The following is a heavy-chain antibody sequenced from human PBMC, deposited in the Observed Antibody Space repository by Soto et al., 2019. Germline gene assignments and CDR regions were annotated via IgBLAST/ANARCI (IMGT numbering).Heavy chain of an antibody. CDR2: IDPSDSYT. D-gene: IGHD3-10*01. CDR1: GYSFTSDW. Sequence: GESLNISCKGSGYSFTSDWISWVRQMPGKGLEWMGRIDPSDSYTNYSPSFQGHVTISADKSISTAYLQWSSLKASDTAMYYCARHFGLAHASEYLGMDFWGQGLPVTVSS. CDR3: ARHFGLAHASEYLGMDF. J-gene: IGHJ6*02. V-gene: IGHV5-10-1*01.